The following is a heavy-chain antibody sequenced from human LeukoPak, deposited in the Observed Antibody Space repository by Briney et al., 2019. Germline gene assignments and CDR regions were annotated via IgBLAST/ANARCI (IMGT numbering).Heavy chain of an antibody. CDR1: GYTLTSYD. CDR3: TRETSSRYFDY. V-gene: IGHV1-8*01. J-gene: IGHJ4*02. Sequence: ASVNVSCKASGYTLTSYDINWVRQATGQGLEWMGWMNPNSGRTGYAQNFQGRITITRNTSISTAYLELSSLRSDDTAVYYCTRETSSRYFDYWGQGTLVTVSS. CDR2: MNPNSGRT.